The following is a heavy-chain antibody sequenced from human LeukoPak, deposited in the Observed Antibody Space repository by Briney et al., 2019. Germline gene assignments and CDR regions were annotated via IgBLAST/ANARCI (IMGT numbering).Heavy chain of an antibody. CDR1: GFSFSAAW. V-gene: IGHV3-7*01. CDR2: IKNDGSDK. CDR3: VNLGYSD. J-gene: IGHJ4*02. D-gene: IGHD5-12*01. Sequence: GGSLRLSCEASGFSFSAAWMTWVRQAPGKGLELVATIKNDGSDKYYVDSVKGRFTLSRDNANNLEYLQMNSLRVEDTAVYYCVNLGYSDGGQGTLVTVSS.